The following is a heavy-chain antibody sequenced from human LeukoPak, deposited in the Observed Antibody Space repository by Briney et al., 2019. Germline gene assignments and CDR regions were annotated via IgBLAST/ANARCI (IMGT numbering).Heavy chain of an antibody. CDR3: ARLDYYYYYMDV. V-gene: IGHV4-39*01. CDR2: IYYSGST. J-gene: IGHJ6*03. CDR1: GDSITSSSYY. Sequence: TSETLSLTCTVSGDSITSSSYYWEWIRQPPGKGLEWIGSIYYSGSTYYNPFLKSRVTISVDTSKNQFSLKLSSVTAADTAVYYCARLDYYYYYMDVWGKGTTVTVSS.